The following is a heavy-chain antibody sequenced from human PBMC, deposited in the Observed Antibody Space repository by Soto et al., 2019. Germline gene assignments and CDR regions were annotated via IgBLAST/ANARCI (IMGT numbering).Heavy chain of an antibody. D-gene: IGHD6-13*01. V-gene: IGHV1-69*13. CDR3: ARVAAAAVHNWFDP. CDR1: GGTFSSYA. J-gene: IGHJ5*02. Sequence: GASVKVSCKASGGTFSSYAISWVRQAPGQGLEWMGGIIPIFGTANYAQKFQGRVTITADESTSTAYMELSSLRSEDTAVYYCARVAAAAVHNWFDPWGQGTLVTVSS. CDR2: IIPIFGTA.